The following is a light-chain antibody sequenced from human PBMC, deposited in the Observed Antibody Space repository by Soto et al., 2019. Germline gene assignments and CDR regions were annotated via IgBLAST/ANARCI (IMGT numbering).Light chain of an antibody. V-gene: IGKV3-20*01. CDR3: QQYVSSVT. Sequence: EIVLTQSPGSLSLSPGERATLSCRASQSVDSSFFAWYQQKPGQAPRLLIYGASNRATGIPDRFSGSGSGTDFTLTISRLEPEAFAVYYCQQYVSSVTFGQGPKVEIK. CDR1: QSVDSSF. CDR2: GAS. J-gene: IGKJ1*01.